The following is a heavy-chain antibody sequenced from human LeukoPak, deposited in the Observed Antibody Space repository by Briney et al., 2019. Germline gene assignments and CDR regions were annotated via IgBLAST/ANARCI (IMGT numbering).Heavy chain of an antibody. CDR1: GFTFSSYG. J-gene: IGHJ4*02. CDR3: VQDWAWGAFAY. Sequence: AGPMSFPCAASGFTFSSYGMNWVRQAPGKGLEWVSGISGDAGRTYYADSVKGRFTIYRDNSKNTLYLQMNSLGAEDTAVYYCVQDWAWGAFAYWGQGTLVTVSS. D-gene: IGHD7-27*01. CDR2: ISGDAGRT. V-gene: IGHV3-23*01.